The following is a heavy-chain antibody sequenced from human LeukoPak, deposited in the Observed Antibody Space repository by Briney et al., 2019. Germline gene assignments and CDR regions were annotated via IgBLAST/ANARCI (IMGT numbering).Heavy chain of an antibody. Sequence: GGSLRLSCAASGFTFSNFGFYWVRQAPGKGLEWVAYISHDGSNKYHADSVKGRFTISRDNSKNTLYLQMNSLRTEDTAVYYCAKDSGAYTYGVDYWGQGTLVTVSS. V-gene: IGHV3-30*02. CDR2: ISHDGSNK. J-gene: IGHJ4*02. D-gene: IGHD5-18*01. CDR1: GFTFSNFG. CDR3: AKDSGAYTYGVDY.